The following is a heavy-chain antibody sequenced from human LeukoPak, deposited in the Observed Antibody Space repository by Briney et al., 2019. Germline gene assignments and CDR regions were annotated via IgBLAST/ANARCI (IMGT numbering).Heavy chain of an antibody. CDR2: IYTSGGDT. D-gene: IGHD1-26*01. CDR1: GYTFSSFA. Sequence: GGSLRLSCAASGYTFSSFAMTWVRQAPGKGLEWVSSIYTSGGDTYYAESLTGRFTISRHNSKNTMFIQLNRLRVEHPAIYYCAKRVAYSATNGYFDYWGQGSLVTVSS. J-gene: IGHJ4*02. V-gene: IGHV3-23*01. CDR3: AKRVAYSATNGYFDY.